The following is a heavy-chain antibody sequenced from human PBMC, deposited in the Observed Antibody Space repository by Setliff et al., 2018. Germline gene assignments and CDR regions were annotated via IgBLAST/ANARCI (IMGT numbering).Heavy chain of an antibody. CDR3: ARDGGNGVDY. V-gene: IGHV7-4-1*02. CDR1: GSSFTGHN. Sequence: ASVKVSCKVSGSSFTGHNLHWVRQAPGQGLEWMGWINTKTGNPTYAQDFTGRLVFSLDTSVNTAFVQISSLEAEDTAVYYCARDGGNGVDYWGQGTLVTVSS. CDR2: INTKTGNP. J-gene: IGHJ4*02. D-gene: IGHD3-16*01.